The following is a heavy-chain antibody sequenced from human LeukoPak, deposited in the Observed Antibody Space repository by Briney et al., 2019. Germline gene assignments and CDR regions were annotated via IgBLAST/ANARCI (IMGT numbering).Heavy chain of an antibody. CDR2: VYHSGST. V-gene: IGHV4-4*02. D-gene: IGHD3-10*01. CDR3: ARVSGSGLYFKSFDP. CDR1: GDDISSSNW. J-gene: IGHJ5*01. Sequence: SETLSLTCSVSGDDISSSNWWTWVRQPPQKGLEWIGEVYHSGSTNYNPSLKNRIYMSVDKSQNRFSLRLTSVTAADTAVYFCARVSGSGLYFKSFDPWGQGTLVIVSS.